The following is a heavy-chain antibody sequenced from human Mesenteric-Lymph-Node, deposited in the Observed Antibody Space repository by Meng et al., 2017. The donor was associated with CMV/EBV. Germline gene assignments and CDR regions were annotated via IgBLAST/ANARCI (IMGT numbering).Heavy chain of an antibody. CDR3: ARQLDTAMVTDY. Sequence: FTSSGYPFTSSAMPWVRQAPGQRLEWMGWINAGNGTTKYSQKFQGRVTITRDTSASTAYMELSSLRSEDTAVYYRARQLDTAMVTDYWGQGTLVTVSS. CDR2: INAGNGTT. D-gene: IGHD5-18*01. CDR1: GYPFTSSA. J-gene: IGHJ4*02. V-gene: IGHV1-3*01.